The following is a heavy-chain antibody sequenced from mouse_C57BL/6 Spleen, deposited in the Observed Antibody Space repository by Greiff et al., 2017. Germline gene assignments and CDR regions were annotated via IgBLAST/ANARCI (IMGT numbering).Heavy chain of an antibody. CDR3: ARGGYDYDGGYAMDY. CDR1: GYTFTDYN. CDR2: INPNNGGT. V-gene: IGHV1-22*01. D-gene: IGHD2-4*01. J-gene: IGHJ4*01. Sequence: DVKLQESGPELVKPGASVKMSCKASGYTFTDYNMHWVKQSHGKSLEWIGYINPNNGGTSYNQKFKGKATLTVNKSSSTAYMELRSLTSEDSAVYYCARGGYDYDGGYAMDYWGQGTSVTVSS.